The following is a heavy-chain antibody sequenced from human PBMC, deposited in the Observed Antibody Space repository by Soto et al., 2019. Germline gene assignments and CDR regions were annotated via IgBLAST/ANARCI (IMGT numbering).Heavy chain of an antibody. V-gene: IGHV1-69*13. J-gene: IGHJ6*02. Sequence: GASVKVSCKASGGTFSSYAISWVRQAPGQGLEWMGGIIPIFGTANYAQKFQGRVTITADESTSTAYMELSSLRSEDTAVYYCARYGIAAAGLAYYYYGMDVWGQGTTVTVSS. CDR3: ARYGIAAAGLAYYYYGMDV. D-gene: IGHD6-13*01. CDR1: GGTFSSYA. CDR2: IIPIFGTA.